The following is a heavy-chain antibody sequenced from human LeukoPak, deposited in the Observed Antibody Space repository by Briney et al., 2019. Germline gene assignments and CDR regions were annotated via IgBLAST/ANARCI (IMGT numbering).Heavy chain of an antibody. CDR1: GGTVCSNSAA. Sequence: SQTLSLTCAISGGTVCSNSAARNWIRQSPSRGLEWLGRTYYRSKWNNDYAVSVKSRITINPDTSKNQFSLQLNSVTPEDTAVYYCARDFCSGGSCYWRFDYWGQGTLVTVSS. CDR2: TYYRSKWNN. CDR3: ARDFCSGGSCYWRFDY. D-gene: IGHD2-15*01. V-gene: IGHV6-1*01. J-gene: IGHJ4*02.